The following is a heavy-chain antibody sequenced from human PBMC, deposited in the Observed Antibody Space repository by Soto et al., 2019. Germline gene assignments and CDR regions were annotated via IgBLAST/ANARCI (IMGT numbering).Heavy chain of an antibody. CDR3: VRGIVAYEATFDY. CDR1: GRTFTSYA. Sequence: GPPRKVSSKAPGRTFTSYAITCVVESPGQGLEWMGGIIHIYGTANYAQKFPGRGTITADESTSTDYMELSSLRSEDTAVYYCVRGIVAYEATFDYWGQGTLVTVSS. CDR2: IIHIYGTA. V-gene: IGHV1-69*13. J-gene: IGHJ4*02. D-gene: IGHD5-12*01.